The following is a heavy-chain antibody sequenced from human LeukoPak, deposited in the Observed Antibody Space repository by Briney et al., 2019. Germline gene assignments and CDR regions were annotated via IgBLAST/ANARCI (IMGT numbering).Heavy chain of an antibody. V-gene: IGHV4-59*01. J-gene: IGHJ4*02. CDR3: ARAQWYYDGTNYTPSGFDR. CDR2: IYDSGAT. D-gene: IGHD3-22*01. CDR1: GGSISKYY. Sequence: SETLSLTCIDSGGSISKYYWRWIRQSPGKGLEWVGYIYDSGATTDYNPSLKNRVTISVDTSKNQFSLKVRSVTAADTAVYYCARAQWYYDGTNYTPSGFDRWGQGTLVTVSS.